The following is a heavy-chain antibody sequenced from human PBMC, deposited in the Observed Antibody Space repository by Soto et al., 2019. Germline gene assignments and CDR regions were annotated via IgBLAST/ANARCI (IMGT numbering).Heavy chain of an antibody. Sequence: PSETLSLTCTVSGGSFSSYYWSWVRQPPGKGLEWVGYIYYSGSSNYNPSLKSRVTISVDTSKNQFSLNLSSVTAADTAVYYCARGPTVRYYYYGLDVWGPGTTVTGSS. CDR3: ARGPTVRYYYYGLDV. J-gene: IGHJ6*02. CDR2: IYYSGSS. V-gene: IGHV4-59*01. CDR1: GGSFSSYY. D-gene: IGHD4-4*01.